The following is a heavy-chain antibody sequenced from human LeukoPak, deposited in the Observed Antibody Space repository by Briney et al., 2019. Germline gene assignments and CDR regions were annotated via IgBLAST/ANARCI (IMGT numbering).Heavy chain of an antibody. CDR3: AKTTHYDIFTGLDY. V-gene: IGHV3-23*01. Sequence: GGSLRLSCAASGFTFSNYLMSWVRQAPGKGLEWVSGISGNSDDTYYTDPVKGRLTISRDNSKNTLYLQMNSLRDEDTAIYYCAKTTHYDIFTGLDYWGQGALVTVSS. D-gene: IGHD3-9*01. CDR2: ISGNSDDT. CDR1: GFTFSNYL. J-gene: IGHJ4*02.